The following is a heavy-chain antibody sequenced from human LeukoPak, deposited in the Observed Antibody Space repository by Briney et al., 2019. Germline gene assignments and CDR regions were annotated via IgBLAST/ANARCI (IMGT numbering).Heavy chain of an antibody. Sequence: SETLSLTCTVSGGSISSSSYYWGWIRQPPGKGLDWIGIINYRGNTYYNPSLKSRVTISVDTSKNQFSLKLSSVTAADTAVYYCARAPSGTVDASGYGVIDSWGQGSLVTVSS. CDR3: ARAPSGTVDASGYGVIDS. D-gene: IGHD3-22*01. J-gene: IGHJ4*02. CDR2: INYRGNT. CDR1: GGSISSSSYY. V-gene: IGHV4-39*01.